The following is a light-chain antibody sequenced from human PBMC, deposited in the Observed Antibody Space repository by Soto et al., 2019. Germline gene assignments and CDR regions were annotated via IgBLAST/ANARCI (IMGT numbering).Light chain of an antibody. V-gene: IGKV1-5*03. CDR3: QQYNSYPLT. CDR2: KAS. Sequence: DIQMTQSPSTLSASVLDRVTITCLASQSISSWLAWYQQKPGKAPKLLIYKASSLESGVPSRFSGSGSGTEFTLTISSLQPDDFATYYCQQYNSYPLTFGGGTKVDNK. CDR1: QSISSW. J-gene: IGKJ4*01.